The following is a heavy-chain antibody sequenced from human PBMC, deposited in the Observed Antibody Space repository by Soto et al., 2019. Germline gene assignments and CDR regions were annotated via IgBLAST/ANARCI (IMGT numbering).Heavy chain of an antibody. CDR3: ALGPRGIYSISFSGALAT. V-gene: IGHV4-31*03. CDR1: GGSISSGGYY. J-gene: IGHJ3*02. D-gene: IGHD6-6*01. Sequence: NPSETLSLTCTVSGGSISSGGYYWSWIRQHPGKGLEWIGYIYYSGSTYYNPSLKSRVTISVDTSKNQFSLKLSSVTAADTAVYYCALGPRGIYSISFSGALATGGQETM. CDR2: IYYSGST.